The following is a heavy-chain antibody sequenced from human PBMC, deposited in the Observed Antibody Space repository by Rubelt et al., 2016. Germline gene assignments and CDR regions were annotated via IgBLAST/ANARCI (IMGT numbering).Heavy chain of an antibody. CDR1: GYTFTTYG. CDR3: AREAYSGRYPLIDY. D-gene: IGHD1-26*01. V-gene: IGHV1-18*01. CDR2: ISAYNGNT. J-gene: IGHJ4*02. Sequence: QVQLVQSGAEVKKPGASVKVSCKASGYTFTTYGINWVRQAPGPGLEWMGWISAYNGNTNHAQKLPGRVTMTTDTATSTAYMELRSLRADDTAVYYCAREAYSGRYPLIDYWGQGTLVTVSS.